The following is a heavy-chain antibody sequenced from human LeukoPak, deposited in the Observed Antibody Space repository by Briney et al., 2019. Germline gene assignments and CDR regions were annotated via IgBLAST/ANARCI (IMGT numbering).Heavy chain of an antibody. CDR3: ARQWLVRG. CDR1: GFTFSNYA. D-gene: IGHD6-19*01. V-gene: IGHV3-23*01. Sequence: GGSLRLSCAGSGFTFSNYAMNWVRQAPGKGLGWVSSISESGGTRDYADSVKGRFAISRDNSKNTLYLQMNSLRVEDTAVYYCARQWLVRGWGQGTLVTVSS. J-gene: IGHJ4*02. CDR2: ISESGGTR.